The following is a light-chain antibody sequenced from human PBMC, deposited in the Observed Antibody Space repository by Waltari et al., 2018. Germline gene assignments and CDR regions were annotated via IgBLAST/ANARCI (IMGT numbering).Light chain of an antibody. V-gene: IGKV3-15*01. J-gene: IGKJ2*01. CDR2: DAS. CDR1: RAIANN. Sequence: EIVMTQSPATLSVSPGEAATLSCRASRAIANNLALYQQKPGQALRPLIYDASPRATGIPARFSGRWSGTEFTLTSTSLQSEDSAVYFCQQFNTGYSFGQGTKLEIK. CDR3: QQFNTGYS.